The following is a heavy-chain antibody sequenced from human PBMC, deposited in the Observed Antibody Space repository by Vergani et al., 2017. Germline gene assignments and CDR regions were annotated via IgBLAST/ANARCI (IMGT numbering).Heavy chain of an antibody. D-gene: IGHD3-10*01. CDR2: ISYDGSNK. V-gene: IGHV3-30*01. CDR1: GFTFSSYA. J-gene: IGHJ6*03. CDR3: ARDKRRFGGNYYYYMDV. Sequence: VQLVESGGGLIQPGGSLRLSCAASGFTFSSYAMHWVRQAPGKGLEWVAVISYDGSNKYYADSVKGRFTISRDNSKNTLYLQMNSLRAEDTAVYYCARDKRRFGGNYYYYMDVWGKGTTVTVSS.